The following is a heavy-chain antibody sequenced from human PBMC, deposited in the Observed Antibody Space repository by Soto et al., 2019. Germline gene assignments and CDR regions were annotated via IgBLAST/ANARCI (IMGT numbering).Heavy chain of an antibody. CDR2: IYYSGST. D-gene: IGHD3-10*01. J-gene: IGHJ4*02. CDR3: ARASIQGHQLLGVSPGSQTLDY. Sequence: SETLSLTCTVSGGSISSGDYYWSWIRQSPGKGLEWIGYIYYSGSTYYNPSLKSRVTISVDTSKNQFSLKLSSVTATGTAIYFCARASIQGHQLLGVSPGSQTLDYWGQGTQVTVSS. CDR1: GGSISSGDYY. V-gene: IGHV4-30-4*01.